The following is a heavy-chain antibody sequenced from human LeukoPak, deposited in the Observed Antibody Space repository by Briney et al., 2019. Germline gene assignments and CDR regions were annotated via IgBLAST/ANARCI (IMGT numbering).Heavy chain of an antibody. V-gene: IGHV4-59*01. D-gene: IGHD3-22*01. J-gene: IGHJ5*02. CDR1: GGSISSYY. Sequence: SETLSLTCTVSGGSISSYYWSWIRQPPGKGLEWIGYIYYSGSTNYNPSLKSRVTISVDTSKNQFSLKLSSVTAADTAVYYCARDSYGSSGYYYGWFDPWGQGTLVTVSS. CDR3: ARDSYGSSGYYYGWFDP. CDR2: IYYSGST.